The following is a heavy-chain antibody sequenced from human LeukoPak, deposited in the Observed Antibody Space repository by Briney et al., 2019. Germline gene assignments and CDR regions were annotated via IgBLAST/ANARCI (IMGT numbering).Heavy chain of an antibody. CDR1: GYTLTELS. J-gene: IGHJ4*02. Sequence: ASVKVSCKVSGYTLTELSMHWVRQAPGKGLEWMGGFEPEEGETIYAQKVQGRVTMTEDTSTDTAYMELSSLRSEDTAVYYCATVRPTDDPYYFDYWGQGTLVTVSS. V-gene: IGHV1-24*01. CDR2: FEPEEGET. CDR3: ATVRPTDDPYYFDY. D-gene: IGHD2-21*01.